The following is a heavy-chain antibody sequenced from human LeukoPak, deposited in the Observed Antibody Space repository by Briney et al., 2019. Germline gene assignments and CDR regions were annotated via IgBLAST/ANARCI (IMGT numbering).Heavy chain of an antibody. V-gene: IGHV3-21*01. CDR1: GFTFSSYS. CDR2: ISSSSSYI. CDR3: ARTIAAAGSRNDY. D-gene: IGHD6-13*01. Sequence: GGSLRLSCAASGFTFSSYSMNWVRQAPGKGLEWVSSISSSSSYIYYADSVKGRFTISRDNAKNSLYLQMNSLRAKDTAVYYCARTIAAAGSRNDYWGQGTLVTVSS. J-gene: IGHJ4*02.